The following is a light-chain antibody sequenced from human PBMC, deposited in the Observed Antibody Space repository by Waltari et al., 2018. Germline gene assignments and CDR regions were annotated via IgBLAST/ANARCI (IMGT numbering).Light chain of an antibody. Sequence: LVQKRPGQAPVLGIYKDIERPSGIPWRFSGSRSGTTVTLTISGAQVEDEADYYCYSAADNNRVFGGGTKLTVL. CDR3: YSAADNNRV. J-gene: IGLJ2*01. CDR2: KDI. V-gene: IGLV3-27*01.